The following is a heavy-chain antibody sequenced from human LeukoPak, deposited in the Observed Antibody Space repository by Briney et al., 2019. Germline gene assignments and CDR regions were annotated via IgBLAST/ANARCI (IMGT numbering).Heavy chain of an antibody. J-gene: IGHJ4*02. D-gene: IGHD3-10*01. CDR3: AKDGSAYYYGSGSHYNIFHFDY. V-gene: IGHV3-30*02. CDR2: IRYDGSNK. Sequence: GGSLRLSRAASGFTFSSYGMHWVRQAPGKGLEWVAFIRYDGSNKYYADSVKGRFTISRDNSKNTLYLQMNSLRAEDTAVYYCAKDGSAYYYGSGSHYNIFHFDYWGQGTLVTVSS. CDR1: GFTFSSYG.